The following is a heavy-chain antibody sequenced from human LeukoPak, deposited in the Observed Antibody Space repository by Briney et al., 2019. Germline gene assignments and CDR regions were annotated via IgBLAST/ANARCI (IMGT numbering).Heavy chain of an antibody. V-gene: IGHV3-23*01. CDR1: GFTFSSYA. D-gene: IGHD3-10*01. CDR3: AKGSGSPPSEFDY. J-gene: IGHJ4*02. Sequence: QAGGSLRLSCAASGFTFSSYAMSWVRQAPGKGLEWVSAISGSGGSTYYADSVKGRFTISRDNSKNTLYLQMNSLRAEDTAVYYCAKGSGSPPSEFDYWGQGTLVTVPS. CDR2: ISGSGGST.